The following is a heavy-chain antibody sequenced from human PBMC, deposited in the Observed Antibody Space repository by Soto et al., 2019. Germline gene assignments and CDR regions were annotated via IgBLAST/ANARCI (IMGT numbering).Heavy chain of an antibody. CDR2: ITSSSSAT. Sequence: EVQLVESGGGLVQPGGSLRLSCAASGFSFSLYSMNWVRQAPGKRPEWVSCITSSSSATYYADSVKGRFTISRDNAKNLLYVQINSLRGKNPAVYYCARGGPGTTRPDAYSNHMDAGAKGTTVT. V-gene: IGHV3-48*01. CDR3: ARGGPGTTRPDAYSNHMDA. CDR1: GFSFSLYS. J-gene: IGHJ6*03. D-gene: IGHD1-1*01.